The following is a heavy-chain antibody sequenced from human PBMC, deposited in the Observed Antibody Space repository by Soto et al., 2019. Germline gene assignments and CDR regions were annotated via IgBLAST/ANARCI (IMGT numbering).Heavy chain of an antibody. CDR1: GFTFSSYA. D-gene: IGHD3-10*01. V-gene: IGHV3-23*01. J-gene: IGHJ5*02. CDR2: ISGSGGST. CDR3: AKDEERRPQFGWFDH. Sequence: GGSLRLSCAASGFTFSSYAMSWVRQAPGKGLEWVSAISGSGGSTYYADSVKGRFTISRDNSKNTLYLQMNSLRAEDTAVYYCAKDEERRPQFGWFDHWGQGTQVTVSS.